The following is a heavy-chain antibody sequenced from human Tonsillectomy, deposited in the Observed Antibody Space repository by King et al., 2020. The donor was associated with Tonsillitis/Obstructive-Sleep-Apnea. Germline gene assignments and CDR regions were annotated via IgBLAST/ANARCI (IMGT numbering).Heavy chain of an antibody. D-gene: IGHD3-10*01. CDR2: IYSGGST. Sequence: VQLVESGGGLIQPGGSLRLSCAASGFTVSSNYMSWVRQAPGKGLEWVSVIYSGGSTYYADSVKGRFTISRDNSKNTLYLQMNSLRAEDTAVYYCAREFGSNYYYYMDVWGKGTTVTVSS. J-gene: IGHJ6*03. CDR3: AREFGSNYYYYMDV. V-gene: IGHV3-53*01. CDR1: GFTVSSNY.